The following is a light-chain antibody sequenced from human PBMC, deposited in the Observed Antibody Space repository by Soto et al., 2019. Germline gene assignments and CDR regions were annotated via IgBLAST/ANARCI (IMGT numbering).Light chain of an antibody. CDR1: QSVTNK. CDR3: LQYHYWPWT. CDR2: DAS. Sequence: EMLLTQSPASLSLSPGEKVSLSCCAIQSVTNKRAWYQQRPGQPPRLLLYDASTRATGVPATFSGSGSGTEFTLTISRLQSEDLGFCYCLQYHYWPWTFGPGRKVDI. V-gene: IGKV3-15*01. J-gene: IGKJ1*01.